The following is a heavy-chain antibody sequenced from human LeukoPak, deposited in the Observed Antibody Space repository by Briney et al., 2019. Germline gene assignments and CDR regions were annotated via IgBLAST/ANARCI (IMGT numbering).Heavy chain of an antibody. CDR3: ARDVLGYDSSASD. Sequence: AASVKVSCKASRYSLTRYYIHSVRQAPGQGLERMGWVNSNIGDTDYAQKFRGRLAITRDKSITTVHMELSSLRSNDTAVYYCARDVLGYDSSASDWSQGTLVTVSS. CDR1: RYSLTRYY. V-gene: IGHV1-2*02. CDR2: VNSNIGDT. D-gene: IGHD3-22*01. J-gene: IGHJ4*02.